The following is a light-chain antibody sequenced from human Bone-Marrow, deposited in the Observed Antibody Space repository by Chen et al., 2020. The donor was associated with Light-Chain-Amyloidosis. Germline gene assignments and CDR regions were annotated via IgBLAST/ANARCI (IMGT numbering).Light chain of an antibody. CDR3: SSYAITNTLV. CDR1: CSDVGGENH. Sequence: QSALTQPASVSGSPGQSIAISCPGTCSDVGGENHVPWYQQPPDKAPKLMLYEVTTRPSWVPDRFSGSKSDNTASLTISGLQTEDEADYFCSSYAITNTLVFGSGTRVTVL. J-gene: IGLJ1*01. V-gene: IGLV2-14*01. CDR2: EVT.